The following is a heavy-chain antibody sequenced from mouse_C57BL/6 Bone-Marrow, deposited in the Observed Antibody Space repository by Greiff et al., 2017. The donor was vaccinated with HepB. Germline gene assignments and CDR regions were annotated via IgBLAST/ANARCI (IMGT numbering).Heavy chain of an antibody. CDR3: TRVRTGSSPFWYFDV. CDR2: ISSGGDYI. J-gene: IGHJ1*03. Sequence: EVKLMESGEGLVKPGGSLKLSCAASGFTFSSYAMSWVRQTPEKRLEWVAYISSGGDYIYYADTVKGRFTISRDNARNTLYLQMSSLKSEDTAMYYCTRVRTGSSPFWYFDVWGTGTTVTVSS. V-gene: IGHV5-9-1*02. CDR1: GFTFSSYA. D-gene: IGHD1-1*01.